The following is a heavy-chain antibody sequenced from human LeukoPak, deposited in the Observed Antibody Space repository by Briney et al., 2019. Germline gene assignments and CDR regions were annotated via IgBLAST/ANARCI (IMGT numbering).Heavy chain of an antibody. CDR2: INPNSGGT. Sequence: ASVKVSCKASGYTFTGYYMHWVRQAPGQGLEWMGWINPNSGGTNYAQKFQGRVTMTRGTSISTAYMELSRLRSDDTAVYYCARDRAPTGMVAKYYMDVWGKGTTVTVSS. V-gene: IGHV1-2*02. D-gene: IGHD5-12*01. J-gene: IGHJ6*03. CDR1: GYTFTGYY. CDR3: ARDRAPTGMVAKYYMDV.